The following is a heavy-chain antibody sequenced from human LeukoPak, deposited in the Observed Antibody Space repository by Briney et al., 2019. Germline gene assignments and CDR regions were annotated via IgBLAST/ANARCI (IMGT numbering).Heavy chain of an antibody. J-gene: IGHJ4*02. CDR3: ARDRLDGSYFDY. V-gene: IGHV4-39*07. CDR2: IYYSGST. D-gene: IGHD3-16*01. CDR1: GGSISSSSYY. Sequence: SETLSLTCTVSGGSISSSSYYWGWIRQPPGKGLEWIGSIYYSGSTYYNPSLKSRVTISVDTSKNQFSLKLSSVTAADTAVYYCARDRLDGSYFDYWGRGTLVTVSS.